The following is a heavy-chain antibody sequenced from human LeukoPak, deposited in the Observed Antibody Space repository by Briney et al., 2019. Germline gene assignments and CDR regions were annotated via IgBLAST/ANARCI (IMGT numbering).Heavy chain of an antibody. J-gene: IGHJ6*02. V-gene: IGHV1-18*01. D-gene: IGHD3-10*01. CDR1: GYTFTSYG. CDR3: ARDRGDSRMDV. CDR2: ISGYNGNT. Sequence: VASVKVSCKASGYTFTSYGISWVRQAPGQGLEWMGWISGYNGNTIYAQKFQGRVTMTTDTSTSTAYMDLRSLRSDATAVYYCARDRGDSRMDVWGQGTTVIVSS.